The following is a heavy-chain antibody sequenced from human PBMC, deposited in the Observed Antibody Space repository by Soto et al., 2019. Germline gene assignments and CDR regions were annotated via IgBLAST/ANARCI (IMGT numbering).Heavy chain of an antibody. CDR3: AREARDCCVCRRAYFDY. CDR2: ISSSSSYI. D-gene: IGHD2-8*01. CDR1: GFTFSSYS. V-gene: IGHV3-21*01. Sequence: EVQLVESGGGLVKPGGSLRLSCAASGFTFSSYSMNWVRQAPGKGLEWVSSISSSSSYIYYADSVKGRFTISRDNATNSLYLQMNSLRAEDTAVYYCAREARDCCVCRRAYFDYWGQGTLVTVSS. J-gene: IGHJ4*02.